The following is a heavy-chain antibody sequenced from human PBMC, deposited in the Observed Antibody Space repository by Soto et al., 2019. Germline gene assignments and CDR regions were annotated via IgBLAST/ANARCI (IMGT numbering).Heavy chain of an antibody. Sequence: QVQLQESGPGLVQPSGTLSLTCAVSGDSINNSHWWSWVRQTPGTGLEWIGGTYHSGTTNDNPSLKTGVTISIDKSKNQFSLKMNSVTAADTAVYYCAREVNSSPARGPNWFDPWGQGPLVTVSS. D-gene: IGHD6-13*01. V-gene: IGHV4-4*02. CDR3: AREVNSSPARGPNWFDP. J-gene: IGHJ5*02. CDR1: GDSINNSHW. CDR2: TYHSGTT.